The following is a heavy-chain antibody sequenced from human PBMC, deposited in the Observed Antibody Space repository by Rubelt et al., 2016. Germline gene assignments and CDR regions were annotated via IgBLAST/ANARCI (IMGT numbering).Heavy chain of an antibody. D-gene: IGHD6-19*01. CDR3: ARDRAVARFDY. CDR1: GGSVSSGSYY. J-gene: IGHJ4*02. CDR2: IYYSGST. V-gene: IGHV4-39*07. Sequence: QVQLQESGPGLVKPSETLSLTCTVSGGSVSSGSYYWSWIRQPPGKGLEWIGSIYYSGSTYYNPSLKSRVTISVDTSKNQFSLKLSSVTAADTAVYYCARDRAVARFDYWGQGTLVTVSS.